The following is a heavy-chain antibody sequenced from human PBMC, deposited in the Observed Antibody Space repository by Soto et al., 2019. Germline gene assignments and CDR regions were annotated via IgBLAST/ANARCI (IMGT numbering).Heavy chain of an antibody. CDR3: VRGGVWVVVAATPAEYFQH. V-gene: IGHV3-30-3*01. D-gene: IGHD2-15*01. CDR2: IPYDGSNK. CDR1: GFTFSSYA. J-gene: IGHJ1*01. Sequence: GGSLRLSCAASGFTFSSYAMHWVRQAPGKGLEWVAVIPYDGSNKYYADSVKGRFTISRDNSKNTLYLQMNSLRAEDTAVYYCVRGGVWVVVAATPAEYFQHWGQGTLVTVSS.